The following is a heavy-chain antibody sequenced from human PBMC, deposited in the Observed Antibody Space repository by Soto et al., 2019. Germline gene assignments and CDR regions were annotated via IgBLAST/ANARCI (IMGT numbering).Heavy chain of an antibody. V-gene: IGHV2-5*02. CDR1: GVSLSTSGVG. J-gene: IGHJ4*02. Sequence: QITLKESGPPLVKPTQTLTLTCTFSGVSLSTSGVGVGWIRQPPGKALEWLALIYWDDDRRYTPSLRGRLTITKDTSKSQVFLKMTSMDPVDTATYYCADRRFVTRGYYPTAFDYWGQGTLVTVSS. CDR3: ADRRFVTRGYYPTAFDY. D-gene: IGHD3-22*01. CDR2: IYWDDDR.